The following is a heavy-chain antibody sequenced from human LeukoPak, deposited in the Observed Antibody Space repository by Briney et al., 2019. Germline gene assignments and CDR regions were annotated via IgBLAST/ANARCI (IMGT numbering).Heavy chain of an antibody. CDR2: ISYDGSEK. CDR1: GFTFRSYA. J-gene: IGHJ4*02. V-gene: IGHV3-30*01. D-gene: IGHD1-26*01. CDR3: ASGAPIPSDKYYFYY. Sequence: GGSLRLSCAASGFTFRSYAMHWVRQAPGTGLEWVAVISYDGSEKYYADSVKGRFTISRDNSKNTVFVQMNSLRGEDTAVYYCASGAPIPSDKYYFYYWGQGTLVTVSS.